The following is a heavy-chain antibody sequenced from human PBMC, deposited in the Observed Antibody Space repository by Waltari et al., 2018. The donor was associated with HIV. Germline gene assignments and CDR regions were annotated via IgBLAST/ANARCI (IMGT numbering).Heavy chain of an antibody. V-gene: IGHV4-59*01. CDR3: ARDTHDFGGWFDP. J-gene: IGHJ5*02. Sequence: QVQLQESGPGLVKPSETLSLTCTVSGGSISSYYWSWVRQPPGKGLEWIGYIYYSGSTNYNPSLKSRVTISVDTSKNQFSLKLSSVTAADTAVYYCARDTHDFGGWFDPWGQGTLVTVSS. D-gene: IGHD3-3*01. CDR1: GGSISSYY. CDR2: IYYSGST.